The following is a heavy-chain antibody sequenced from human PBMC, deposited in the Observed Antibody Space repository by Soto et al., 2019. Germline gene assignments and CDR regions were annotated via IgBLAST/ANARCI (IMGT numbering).Heavy chain of an antibody. J-gene: IGHJ4*02. Sequence: EVQLLESGGGLVQPGGSLRLSCAASGFTFSSYAMRWVRQAPGKGLEGVSAISGSGGSTYYADSVKGRFTISRDNSKNTLYLQMNSLRAEDTAVYYCARRGSGSYYAYWGQGTLVTVSS. CDR2: ISGSGGST. D-gene: IGHD1-26*01. V-gene: IGHV3-23*01. CDR3: ARRGSGSYYAY. CDR1: GFTFSSYA.